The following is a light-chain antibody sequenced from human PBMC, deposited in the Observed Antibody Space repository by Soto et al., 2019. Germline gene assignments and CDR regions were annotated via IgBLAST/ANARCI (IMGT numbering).Light chain of an antibody. CDR2: KAS. Sequence: DIQMTQSPSTLSASLGDRVTITCRASQSIGSWLAWYQQKPGKAPNLLIYKASSLESGVPSRFSGSGSGTEFTVTIGSLQPEDFATYYCQQFNSYPWTFGQGTKVDIK. CDR3: QQFNSYPWT. CDR1: QSIGSW. J-gene: IGKJ1*01. V-gene: IGKV1-5*03.